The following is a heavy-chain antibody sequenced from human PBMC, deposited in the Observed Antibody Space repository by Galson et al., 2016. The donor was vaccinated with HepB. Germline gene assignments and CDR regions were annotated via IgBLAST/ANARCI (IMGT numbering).Heavy chain of an antibody. Sequence: SVKVSCKASGYTFSYYDINWVRQAPGQGLEWMGWMSPRSGKTGYAQKFQGRVTMTRDTSTSTAYMELSSLRSEDTAVFYCARGITAMGAPDFAYWGQGTLVAVST. CDR2: MSPRSGKT. V-gene: IGHV1-8*01. D-gene: IGHD5-18*01. J-gene: IGHJ4*02. CDR1: GYTFSYYD. CDR3: ARGITAMGAPDFAY.